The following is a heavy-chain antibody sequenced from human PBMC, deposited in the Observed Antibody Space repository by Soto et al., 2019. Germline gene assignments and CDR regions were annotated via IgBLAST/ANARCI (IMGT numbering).Heavy chain of an antibody. V-gene: IGHV5-10-1*01. CDR2: IDPSDSQT. CDR3: ARQIYDSDTGPNFQYYFDS. J-gene: IGHJ4*02. D-gene: IGHD3-22*01. Sequence: GESLKISCKGSGYSFAGYWITWVRQKPGKGLEWMGRIDPSDSQTYYSPSFRGHVTISVTKSITTVFLQWSSLRASDTAVYYCARQIYDSDTGPNFQYYFDSWGQATPVTVSS. CDR1: GYSFAGYW.